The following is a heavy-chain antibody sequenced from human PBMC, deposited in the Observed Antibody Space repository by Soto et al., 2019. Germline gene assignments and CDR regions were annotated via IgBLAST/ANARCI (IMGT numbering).Heavy chain of an antibody. D-gene: IGHD6-19*01. CDR1: GYTLTSYY. CDR3: ARCVGAVAGPTTYDAFDI. CDR2: INPSGGST. V-gene: IGHV1-46*01. J-gene: IGHJ3*02. Sequence: ASVKVSCKASGYTLTSYYMHWVRQAPGQGLEWMGIINPSGGSTSYAQKFQGRVTMTRDTSTSTVYMELSSLRSEDTAVYYCARCVGAVAGPTTYDAFDIWGKGTMVTVSS.